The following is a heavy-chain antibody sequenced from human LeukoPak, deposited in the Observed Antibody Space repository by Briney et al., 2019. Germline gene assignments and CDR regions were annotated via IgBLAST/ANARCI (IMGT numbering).Heavy chain of an antibody. CDR1: GFTFGNYA. CDR2: ISWNSGSI. Sequence: GGSLRLSCAASGFTFGNYAMHWVRQAPGKGLEWVSGISWNSGSIGYADSVKGRFTISRDNAKNSLYLQMNSLRAEDTALYYCAKGRRVSHYDSSGYYYFDYWGQGTLVTVSS. V-gene: IGHV3-9*01. D-gene: IGHD3-22*01. J-gene: IGHJ4*02. CDR3: AKGRRVSHYDSSGYYYFDY.